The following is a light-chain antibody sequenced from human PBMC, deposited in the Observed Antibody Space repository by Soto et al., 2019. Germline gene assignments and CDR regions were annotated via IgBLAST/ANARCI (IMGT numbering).Light chain of an antibody. CDR2: EVS. CDR1: SSDVGNYNY. J-gene: IGLJ2*01. V-gene: IGLV2-8*01. CDR3: TSYAGSNNLL. Sequence: QSALTQPPSASGSPGQSVTISCTGTSSDVGNYNYVSWYQHHPGKAPKLMIFEVSKRPSGVPDRFSGSKSGNTASLTVSGLHAEDEADYYCTSYAGSNNLLFGGGTKVTVL.